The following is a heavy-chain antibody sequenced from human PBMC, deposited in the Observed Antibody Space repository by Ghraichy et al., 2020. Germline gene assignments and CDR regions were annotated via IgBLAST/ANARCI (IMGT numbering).Heavy chain of an antibody. CDR3: ARSAYHFYDSSGYYFDN. J-gene: IGHJ4*02. CDR2: ISGSSSYI. CDR1: GFTFSSYN. Sequence: GGSLRLSCAASGFTFSSYNMNWVRQAPGKGLEWVSSISGSSSYIYYADSVKGRFTISRDNAKNSLYLQMNSLRAEYTAVYYCARSAYHFYDSSGYYFDNWGQGTLVTVSS. D-gene: IGHD3-22*01. V-gene: IGHV3-21*01.